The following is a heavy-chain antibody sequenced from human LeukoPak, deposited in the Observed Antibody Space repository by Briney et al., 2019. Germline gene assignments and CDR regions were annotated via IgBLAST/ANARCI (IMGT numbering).Heavy chain of an antibody. CDR3: AKLVDYCEGRTCFTTYYYTDI. J-gene: IGHJ6*03. Sequence: GESLRLSCAVTGLTFPIYGMHWVRQAPGKGLEWVTFIRDDGSSEHYADSVKGRFTVSRDHSKNTLYLQMNSLTLEDTGVYYCAKLVDYCEGRTCFTTYYYTDIWGKGTTVTVSS. CDR2: IRDDGSSE. CDR1: GLTFPIYG. V-gene: IGHV3-30*02. D-gene: IGHD4/OR15-4a*01.